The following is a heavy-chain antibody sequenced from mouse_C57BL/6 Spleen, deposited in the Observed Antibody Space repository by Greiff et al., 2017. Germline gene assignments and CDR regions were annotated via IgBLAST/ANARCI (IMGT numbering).Heavy chain of an antibody. J-gene: IGHJ3*01. CDR3: TRDELGSFAY. CDR2: ISSGGDYI. CDR1: GFTFSSYA. V-gene: IGHV5-9-1*02. D-gene: IGHD4-1*01. Sequence: EVKLMESGEGLVKPGGSLKLSCAASGFTFSSYAMSWVRQTPEKRLEWVAYISSGGDYIYYADTVKGRFTISRDNARNTLYLQMSSLKSEDTAMYYCTRDELGSFAYWGQGTLVTVSA.